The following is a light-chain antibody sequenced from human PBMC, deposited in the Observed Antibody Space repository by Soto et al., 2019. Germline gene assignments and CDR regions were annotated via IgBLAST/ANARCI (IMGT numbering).Light chain of an antibody. Sequence: EIVMTQSPATLSVSPGERATLSCRASQSVRSNLAWYQQKPGQAPRLLIYGVSTRATGIPARFSGSGSETEFTLTISSLQSEDFAVYYCQQYNNWPPWTCGQGTNVEVK. CDR1: QSVRSN. V-gene: IGKV3-15*01. J-gene: IGKJ1*01. CDR2: GVS. CDR3: QQYNNWPPWT.